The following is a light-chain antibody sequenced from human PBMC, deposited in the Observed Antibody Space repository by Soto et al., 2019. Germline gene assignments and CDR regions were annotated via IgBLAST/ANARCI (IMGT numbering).Light chain of an antibody. J-gene: IGKJ1*01. CDR2: GTS. V-gene: IGKV3-15*01. CDR3: QQHNDWPRT. CDR1: QSVRTN. Sequence: EVVMTQSPATLSVSPGERATLSCRASQSVRTNVAWYQQRPGQPPRLLIHGTSSRATGIPARFTGSGSGTEFTLTISSLQSEDFAVYYCQQHNDWPRTFGQGTKVEIQ.